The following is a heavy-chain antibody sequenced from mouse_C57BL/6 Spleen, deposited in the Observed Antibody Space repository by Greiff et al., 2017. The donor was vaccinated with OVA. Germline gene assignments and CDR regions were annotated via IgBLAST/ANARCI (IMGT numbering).Heavy chain of an antibody. V-gene: IGHV2-2*01. J-gene: IGHJ1*03. CDR2: IWSGGST. Sequence: SGPGLVQPSQSLSITCTVSGFSLTSYGVHWVRQSPGKGLEWLGVIWSGGSTDYNAAFISRLSISKDNSKSQVFFKMNSLQADDTARYYCASPYYYGSSLSYWYFDVWGTGTTVTVSS. D-gene: IGHD1-1*01. CDR1: GFSLTSYG. CDR3: ASPYYYGSSLSYWYFDV.